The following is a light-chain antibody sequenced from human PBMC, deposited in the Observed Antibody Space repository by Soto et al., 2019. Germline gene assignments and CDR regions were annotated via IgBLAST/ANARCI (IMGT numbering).Light chain of an antibody. Sequence: EIVLTQSPVTLSVSPGERATLSCTASQRVGSNLAWYQQKPGRAPRLLIYGAGTRATGIPDTFSGSGSETAFTLTISGLQSEDSAVYFCQQYNNWPFSFGQGTRLEIK. CDR2: GAG. V-gene: IGKV3-15*01. J-gene: IGKJ5*01. CDR3: QQYNNWPFS. CDR1: QRVGSN.